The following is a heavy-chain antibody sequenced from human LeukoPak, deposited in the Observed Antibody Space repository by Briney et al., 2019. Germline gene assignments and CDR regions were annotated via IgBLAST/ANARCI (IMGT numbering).Heavy chain of an antibody. CDR2: IYYSGST. CDR1: GASISSYY. D-gene: IGHD4-23*01. CDR3: ARGGGNFPLDY. J-gene: IGHJ4*02. V-gene: IGHV4-59*01. Sequence: PSETLSLTCTVSGASISSYYWSWIRQPPGKGLEGIGYIYYSGSTNYNPSLESRVTISVDTSKNHFSLKLSSLTAADTAVYYCARGGGNFPLDYWGQGTLVTVSS.